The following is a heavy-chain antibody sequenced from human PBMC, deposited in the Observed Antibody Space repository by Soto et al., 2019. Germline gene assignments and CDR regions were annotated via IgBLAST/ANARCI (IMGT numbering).Heavy chain of an antibody. CDR3: ARVYTAMVGSWFDP. Sequence: SETLSLTCAVYGGSFSGYYWSWIRQPPGKGLEWIGEINHSGSTNYNPSLKSRVTISVDTSKNQFSLKLSSVTAADTAVYYCARVYTAMVGSWFDPWGQGTLVTVSS. V-gene: IGHV4-34*01. J-gene: IGHJ5*02. CDR1: GGSFSGYY. D-gene: IGHD5-18*01. CDR2: INHSGST.